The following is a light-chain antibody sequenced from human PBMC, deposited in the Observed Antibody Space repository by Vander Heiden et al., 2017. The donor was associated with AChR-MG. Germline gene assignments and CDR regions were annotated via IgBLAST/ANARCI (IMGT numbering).Light chain of an antibody. Sequence: QSGLTQPPPASGTPGQMVTISCSGGKSNIGTNHLYWYQQLPGTAPKLLIYRNSQRPSGVPDRFTGSKSGSSGSLSISGLRSEDEADYYCASWDDSLSGRLFGGGTRLTVL. CDR1: KSNIGTNH. V-gene: IGLV1-47*01. J-gene: IGLJ3*02. CDR2: RNS. CDR3: ASWDDSLSGRL.